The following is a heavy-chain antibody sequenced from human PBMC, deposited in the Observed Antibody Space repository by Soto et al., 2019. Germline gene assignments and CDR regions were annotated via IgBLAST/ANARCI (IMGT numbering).Heavy chain of an antibody. CDR3: ARPPNYYDSSGYYLY. D-gene: IGHD3-22*01. J-gene: IGHJ4*02. V-gene: IGHV3-33*01. Sequence: QVQLVESGGGVVQPGRSLRLSCAASGFTFSSYGMHWVRQAPGKGLEWVAVIWYDGSNKYYADSVKGRFTISRDNSKYTLYRQMNSLRAEDTAVYYCARPPNYYDSSGYYLYWGQGTLVTVSS. CDR1: GFTFSSYG. CDR2: IWYDGSNK.